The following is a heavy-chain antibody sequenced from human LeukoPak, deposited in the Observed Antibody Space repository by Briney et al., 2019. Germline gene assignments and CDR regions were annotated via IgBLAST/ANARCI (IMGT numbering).Heavy chain of an antibody. D-gene: IGHD1-26*01. Sequence: GRSLRLSCAASGFTFSSYAMHWVRQAPGKGLEWVAVISYDGSNKYYADSVKGRFTISRDNSKNTLYLQMNSLRAEDTAVYYCARDRVVGAPVAFDIWGQGTMVTVSS. CDR1: GFTFSSYA. J-gene: IGHJ3*02. CDR3: ARDRVVGAPVAFDI. CDR2: ISYDGSNK. V-gene: IGHV3-30-3*01.